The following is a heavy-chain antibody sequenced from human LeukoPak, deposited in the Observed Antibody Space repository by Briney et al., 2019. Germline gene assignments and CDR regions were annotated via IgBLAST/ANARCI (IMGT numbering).Heavy chain of an antibody. CDR3: AKHTGGVVQSPYYYYGMDV. CDR2: ISGSGGST. CDR1: GFTFSSQG. D-gene: IGHD3-16*01. J-gene: IGHJ6*02. V-gene: IGHV3-23*01. Sequence: PGGSLRLSCAASGFTFSSQGMHWVRQAPGKGLEWVSAISGSGGSTYYADSVKGRFTISRDNSKDTLYLQMNSLRAEDTAVYYCAKHTGGVVQSPYYYYGMDVWGQGTTVTVSS.